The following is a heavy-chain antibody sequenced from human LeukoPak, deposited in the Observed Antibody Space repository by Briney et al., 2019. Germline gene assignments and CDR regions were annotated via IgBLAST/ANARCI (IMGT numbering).Heavy chain of an antibody. CDR3: ARDTGEDWFDP. CDR2: INPSGGST. Sequence: EWMGIINPSGGSTSYAQKFQGRVTMTRDMSTSTVYMELSSLRSEDTAVYYCARDTGEDWFDPWGQGTLVTVSS. J-gene: IGHJ5*02. V-gene: IGHV1-46*01. D-gene: IGHD3-16*01.